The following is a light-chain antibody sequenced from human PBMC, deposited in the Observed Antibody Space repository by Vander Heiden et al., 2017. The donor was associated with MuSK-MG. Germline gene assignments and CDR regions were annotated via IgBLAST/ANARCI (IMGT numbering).Light chain of an antibody. J-gene: IGKJ4*01. Sequence: RVTITCRASESVSVWVAWYQERPGKAPKFLISKASTLEDGVPSRFSGSGYGTEFTLTISSRQPEDFAPYYCQQHSDNSSLTFGGGTKVEF. V-gene: IGKV1-5*03. CDR1: ESVSVW. CDR2: KAS. CDR3: QQHSDNSSLT.